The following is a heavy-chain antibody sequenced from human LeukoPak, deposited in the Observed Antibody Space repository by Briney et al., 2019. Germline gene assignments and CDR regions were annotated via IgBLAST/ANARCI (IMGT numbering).Heavy chain of an antibody. J-gene: IGHJ4*02. CDR3: ARNSGDY. V-gene: IGHV4-4*07. CDR2: IYSSGNT. D-gene: IGHD4-23*01. CDR1: GGSISDFY. Sequence: SETLSLTCSVSGGSISDFYWSWIRQPAGKGLEWIGRIYSSGNTNYNPSLKSRVTVSLDASKNHFSLKLSSVTAANTAVYYCARNSGDYWGQGTLVTVSS.